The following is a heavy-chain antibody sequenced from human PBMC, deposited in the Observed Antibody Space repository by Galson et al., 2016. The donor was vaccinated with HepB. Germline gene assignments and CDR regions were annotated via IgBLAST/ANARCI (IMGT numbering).Heavy chain of an antibody. CDR3: ARDARYGEPPLED. Sequence: SLRLSCAVSGFTFSTFGMHWVRQAPGKGLEWEGVIWKDGSNTYYADSVKGRYTISRDNSKNTLYLQMNSLRAEDTAVYYCARDARYGEPPLEDWGQGTLVTVSS. CDR2: IWKDGSNT. CDR1: GFTFSTFG. V-gene: IGHV3-33*01. J-gene: IGHJ4*02. D-gene: IGHD4-17*01.